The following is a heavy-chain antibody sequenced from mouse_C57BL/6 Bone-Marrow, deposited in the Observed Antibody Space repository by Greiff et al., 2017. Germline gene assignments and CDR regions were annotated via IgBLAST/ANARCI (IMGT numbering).Heavy chain of an antibody. CDR2: IYPRSGNT. D-gene: IGHD2-2*01. Sequence: QVQLKQSGAELARPGASVKLSCKASGYTFTSYGISWVKQRTGQGLEWIGEIYPRSGNTYYNEKFKGKATLTADKSSSTAYMELRSLTSEDSAVYFCAIDGYVPDYFDYWGQGTTLTVSS. V-gene: IGHV1-81*01. CDR3: AIDGYVPDYFDY. CDR1: GYTFTSYG. J-gene: IGHJ2*01.